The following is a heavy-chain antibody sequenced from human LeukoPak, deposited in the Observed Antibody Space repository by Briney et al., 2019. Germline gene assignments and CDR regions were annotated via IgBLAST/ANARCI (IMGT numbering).Heavy chain of an antibody. J-gene: IGHJ4*02. D-gene: IGHD6-13*01. Sequence: GGSLRLSCAASGFTFSSYAMHWVRQAPGKGLEWVAVISYDGSNKYYADSVKGRFTISRDNSKNTLYLQMNSLRAEDTAVYYCARDSYSSSWYVCACDYWGQGTLVTVSS. V-gene: IGHV3-30*04. CDR3: ARDSYSSSWYVCACDY. CDR1: GFTFSSYA. CDR2: ISYDGSNK.